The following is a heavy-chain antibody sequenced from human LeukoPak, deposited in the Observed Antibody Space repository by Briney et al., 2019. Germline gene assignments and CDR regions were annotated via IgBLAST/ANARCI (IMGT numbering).Heavy chain of an antibody. CDR1: GFTFSSYA. Sequence: GGSLRLSCAASGFTFSSYAMSWVRQAPGKGLEWVSAISGSGGSTYYADSVKGRFTISGDNSKNTLYLQMNSLRAEDTAVYYCARQSSSGWYPYFDYWGQGTLVTVSS. J-gene: IGHJ4*02. V-gene: IGHV3-23*01. D-gene: IGHD6-19*01. CDR2: ISGSGGST. CDR3: ARQSSSGWYPYFDY.